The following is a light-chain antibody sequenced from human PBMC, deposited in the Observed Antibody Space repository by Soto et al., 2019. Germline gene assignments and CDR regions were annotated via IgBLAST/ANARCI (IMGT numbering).Light chain of an antibody. CDR2: GAS. CDR1: QIVNSSY. V-gene: IGKV3D-20*02. CDR3: QPRIHWIT. Sequence: RLPPGTLSLKTGERATLSCRASQIVNSSYLAMYQHKPGQAPRLLIYGASSRATGIPDRFSGSGSGTDFILTISSLEPEDCAIYYCQPRIHWITFGQ. J-gene: IGKJ5*01.